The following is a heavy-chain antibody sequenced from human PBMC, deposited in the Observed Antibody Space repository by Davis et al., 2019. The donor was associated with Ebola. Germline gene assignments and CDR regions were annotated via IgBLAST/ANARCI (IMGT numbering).Heavy chain of an antibody. J-gene: IGHJ4*02. Sequence: GGSLRLSCAASGFTFSTYAMGWVRQAPGKGLEWVSDISSGGGAPYYADSVKGRFTTFRDNPKNTLYLQMNSLRAEDTAVYYCAETALVSTTTVHFDYWGQGILVTVSS. D-gene: IGHD2/OR15-2a*01. CDR1: GFTFSTYA. CDR2: ISSGGGAP. CDR3: AETALVSTTTVHFDY. V-gene: IGHV3-23*01.